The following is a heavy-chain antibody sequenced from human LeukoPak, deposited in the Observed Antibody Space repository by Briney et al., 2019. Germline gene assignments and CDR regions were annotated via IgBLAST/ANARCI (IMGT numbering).Heavy chain of an antibody. CDR3: ARDFPGIGVAGTRPLDY. V-gene: IGHV3-53*01. J-gene: IGHJ4*02. D-gene: IGHD6-19*01. CDR1: GFIVSSNY. Sequence: GGSLRLSCAASGFIVSSNYMSWVRQAPGKGLEWVSVIYSGGSTYYADSVKGRFTISRDNSKNTLYLQMNSLRAEDTAVYYCARDFPGIGVAGTRPLDYWGQGTLVTVSS. CDR2: IYSGGST.